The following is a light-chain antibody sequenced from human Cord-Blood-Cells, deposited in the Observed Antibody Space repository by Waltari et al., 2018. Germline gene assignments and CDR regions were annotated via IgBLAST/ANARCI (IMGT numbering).Light chain of an antibody. Sequence: QSALTQPRSVSGSPGQSVTISCTGTSSDVGGYNYVSWYQQHPGKAPTPMIYDVSKRPAGVLDRFSGSKSGNTASLTSSGLQAEDEADYYCCSYAGSYTYVFGTGTKVTVL. CDR3: CSYAGSYTYV. CDR2: DVS. CDR1: SSDVGGYNY. J-gene: IGLJ1*01. V-gene: IGLV2-11*01.